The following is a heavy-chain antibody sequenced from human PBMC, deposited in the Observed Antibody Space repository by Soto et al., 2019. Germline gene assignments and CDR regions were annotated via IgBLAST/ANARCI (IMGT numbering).Heavy chain of an antibody. D-gene: IGHD4-4*01. CDR3: TRDLYSSYYYYMDV. CDR2: IYSGGRT. Sequence: GGSLRLSCAASGFTVSSNYMSWVRQAPGKGLEWVSVIYSGGRTYYADSVKGRFTISRDNSKNTLYLQMNSLRAEDTAVYYCTRDLYSSYYYYMDVWGKGTTVTVSS. V-gene: IGHV3-66*01. CDR1: GFTVSSNY. J-gene: IGHJ6*03.